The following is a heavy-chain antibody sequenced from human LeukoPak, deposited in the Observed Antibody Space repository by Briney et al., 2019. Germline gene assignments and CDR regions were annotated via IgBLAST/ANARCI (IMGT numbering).Heavy chain of an antibody. CDR1: GFTFSSYW. V-gene: IGHV3-7*01. CDR3: ARPISGWPRIAAFDI. D-gene: IGHD6-19*01. CDR2: IKQDGSEK. J-gene: IGHJ3*02. Sequence: GGSLRLSCAASGFTFSSYWMSWVRQAPGKGLEWVANIKQDGSEKYYVDSVKGRFTISRDNAKNSLYLQMNSLRAEDTAVYYCARPISGWPRIAAFDIWGQGPMVTVSS.